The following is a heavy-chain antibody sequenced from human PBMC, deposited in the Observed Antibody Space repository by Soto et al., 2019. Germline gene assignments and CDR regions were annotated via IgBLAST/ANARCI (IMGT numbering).Heavy chain of an antibody. V-gene: IGHV3-23*01. CDR3: AKDYSSSWYSLGGMDV. CDR2: ISGSGGST. J-gene: IGHJ6*02. D-gene: IGHD6-13*01. Sequence: GGSLRLSCAASGFTFSSYAMSWVRQAPGKGLEWVSAISGSGGSTYYADSVKGRFTISRDNSKNTLYLQMNSLRAEDTAVYYCAKDYSSSWYSLGGMDVWGQGTTVTVSS. CDR1: GFTFSSYA.